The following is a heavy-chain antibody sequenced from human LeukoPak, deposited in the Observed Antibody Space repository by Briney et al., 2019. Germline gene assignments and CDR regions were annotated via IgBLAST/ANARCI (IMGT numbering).Heavy chain of an antibody. CDR2: ISGSSGTI. D-gene: IGHD4-17*01. Sequence: GGSQTLSCAASGFLFSTYSMIWLRQAAGGGGEWGSYISGSSGTISYADSVKGRFTISRDNPKNSLYLQMNSLTAEETAENYCARDPARVTTDRPRDYWGQGTLVTVSS. J-gene: IGHJ4*02. CDR1: GFLFSTYS. CDR3: ARDPARVTTDRPRDY. V-gene: IGHV3-48*01.